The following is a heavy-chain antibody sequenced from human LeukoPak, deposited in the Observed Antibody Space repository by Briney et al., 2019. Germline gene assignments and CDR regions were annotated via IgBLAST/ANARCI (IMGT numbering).Heavy chain of an antibody. CDR3: ARDYYDSSGSSWFDP. CDR2: ISSGSSFM. J-gene: IGHJ5*02. D-gene: IGHD3-22*01. V-gene: IGHV3-21*01. CDR1: GFTFSSYS. Sequence: GGSLRLSCAASGFTFSSYSMNWVRQAPGKGLEWVSSISSGSSFMYYADSVKGRFTISRDNAKNSLYLQMNSLRAKDTALYYCARDYYDSSGSSWFDPWGQGTLVTVSS.